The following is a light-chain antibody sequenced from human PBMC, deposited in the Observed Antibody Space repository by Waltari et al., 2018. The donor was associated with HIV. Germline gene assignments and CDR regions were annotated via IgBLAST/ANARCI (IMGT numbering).Light chain of an antibody. CDR2: DAS. J-gene: IGKJ4*01. CDR3: QQYFRIPPT. Sequence: DIVLTQSPATLSLSPGERATLSCRASQSIGNYLAWYQQKPGQPPRVLIYDASTRATGIPARFSGSGSGTDFTLTITRLQAEDVAVYHCQQYFRIPPTFGGGTKVEIK. CDR1: QSIGNY. V-gene: IGKV3-11*01.